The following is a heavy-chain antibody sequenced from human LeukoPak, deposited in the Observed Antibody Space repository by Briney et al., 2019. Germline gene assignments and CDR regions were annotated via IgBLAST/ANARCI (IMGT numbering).Heavy chain of an antibody. CDR3: ARGLASGYPPIPFDY. J-gene: IGHJ4*02. V-gene: IGHV4-39*07. CDR1: GGSISGSTYY. CDR2: IIDTGST. Sequence: SETLSLTCTVSGGSISGSTYYWAWIRQPPGKGLEWIGEIIDTGSTKYNSSLKSRVTISGDTSKNEFSLNLTSVTAADTAFYYCARGLASGYPPIPFDYWGQGTLVTVSS. D-gene: IGHD3-3*01.